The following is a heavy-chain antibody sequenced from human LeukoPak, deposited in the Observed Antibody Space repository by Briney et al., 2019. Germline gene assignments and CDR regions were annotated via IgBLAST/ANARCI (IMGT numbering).Heavy chain of an antibody. Sequence: SETLSLTCTVSGGSISSSSYYWGWIRQPPGKGLEWIGSIYYSGSTYYNPSLKSRVTISVDTSKNQFSLKLSSVTAADTAVYYCARGPIAAAGTPYYYYGMDVWGQGTTVTVSS. CDR1: GGSISSSSYY. CDR3: ARGPIAAAGTPYYYYGMDV. J-gene: IGHJ6*02. CDR2: IYYSGST. D-gene: IGHD6-13*01. V-gene: IGHV4-39*07.